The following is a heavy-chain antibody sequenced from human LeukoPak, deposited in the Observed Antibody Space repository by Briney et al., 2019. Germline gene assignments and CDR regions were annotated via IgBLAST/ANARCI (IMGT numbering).Heavy chain of an antibody. Sequence: GEPLKISCKGSGYSFTNYWIGWVRQTPGKGLEWMGIINPDDSEIKYSPSLQGQVTISADKSISTAYLQWSSLKASDTAMYYCASLRSYSDAFDIWGQGTMVTVSS. CDR2: INPDDSEI. J-gene: IGHJ3*02. V-gene: IGHV5-51*01. CDR1: GYSFTNYW. D-gene: IGHD2-21*01. CDR3: ASLRSYSDAFDI.